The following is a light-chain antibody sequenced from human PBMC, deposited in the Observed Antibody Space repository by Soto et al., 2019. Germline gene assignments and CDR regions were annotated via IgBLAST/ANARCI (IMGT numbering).Light chain of an antibody. J-gene: IGLJ2*01. Sequence: QSALTQPPSASGSPGQTVAISCTGSSSDIGAYNSVSWYQQHPGKAHKLIIYVVNKRPSGVPDRFSGSKSGNTAVLTVSGLHAEDEAYYFCRSYAGDRNVLFGGGTKLTVL. V-gene: IGLV2-8*01. CDR2: VVN. CDR3: RSYAGDRNVL. CDR1: SSDIGAYNS.